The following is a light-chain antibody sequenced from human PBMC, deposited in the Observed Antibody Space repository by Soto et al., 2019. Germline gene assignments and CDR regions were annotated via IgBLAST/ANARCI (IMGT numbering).Light chain of an antibody. J-gene: IGLJ3*02. V-gene: IGLV2-14*01. CDR1: SSDVGGYNY. CDR2: EVT. CDR3: SSYTISSTWV. Sequence: QSVLTQPASVSGSPGQSITISCTGTSSDVGGYNYVSWYQQHPGKAPKLMIYEVTNRPSGVSDRFSGSKSDNTASLTISGLQAEDEADYYCSSYTISSTWVFGGGTKVTVL.